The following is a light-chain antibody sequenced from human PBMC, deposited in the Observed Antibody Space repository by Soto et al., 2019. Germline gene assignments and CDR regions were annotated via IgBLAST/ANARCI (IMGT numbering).Light chain of an antibody. CDR1: QDISSY. CDR2: AAS. J-gene: IGKJ4*01. CDR3: QQLRSYPST. V-gene: IGKV1-9*01. Sequence: IQVTQSPSSLSASVGDRVTITCRASQDISSYLAWYQQKPGKAPTLLIYAASTLQSGVPSRFSGSGFGTDFTLTISSLQAEDFASYYCQQLRSYPSTFGGRTKVDIK.